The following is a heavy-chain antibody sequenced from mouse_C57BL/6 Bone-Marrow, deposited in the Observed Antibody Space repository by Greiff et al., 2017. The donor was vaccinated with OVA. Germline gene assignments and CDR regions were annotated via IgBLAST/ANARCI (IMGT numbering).Heavy chain of an antibody. V-gene: IGHV5-17*01. Sequence: VQLKESGGGLVKPGGSLKLSCAASGFTFSDYGMHWVRQAPEKGLELVAYISSGSSTIYYADTVKGRFTISRDNAKNTLFLQMTSLRSEDTAMYYCARPYYSNYLFAYWGQGTLVTVSA. D-gene: IGHD2-5*01. CDR1: GFTFSDYG. J-gene: IGHJ3*01. CDR2: ISSGSSTI. CDR3: ARPYYSNYLFAY.